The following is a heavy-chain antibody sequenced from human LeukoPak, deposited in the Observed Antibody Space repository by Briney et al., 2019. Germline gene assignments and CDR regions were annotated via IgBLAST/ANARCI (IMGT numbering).Heavy chain of an antibody. V-gene: IGHV3-30*18. D-gene: IGHD1-26*01. CDR3: AKDSSGSYYSFDY. Sequence: PGRSLRLSCAASGFTFSSYGMHWVRQAPGKGLEWVAVISYDGSNKYYADSVKGRFTISRDNSKNTLYLQMNSLRAEDTAVYYCAKDSSGSYYSFDYWGQGTLVTVSS. CDR1: GFTFSSYG. J-gene: IGHJ4*02. CDR2: ISYDGSNK.